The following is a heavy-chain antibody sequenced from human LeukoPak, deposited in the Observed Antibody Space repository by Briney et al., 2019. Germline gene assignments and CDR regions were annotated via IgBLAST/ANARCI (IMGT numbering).Heavy chain of an antibody. Sequence: SETLSLTCTVSGGSISSYYWSWIRQPPGKGLEWIGYIYYSGSTNYNPSLKSRVTISVDTSKNQFSLKLSSVTAADTAVYYCARGWGYYDSSGYYLSFFDYWGQGTLVTVSS. CDR1: GGSISSYY. J-gene: IGHJ4*02. D-gene: IGHD3-22*01. CDR2: IYYSGST. V-gene: IGHV4-59*08. CDR3: ARGWGYYDSSGYYLSFFDY.